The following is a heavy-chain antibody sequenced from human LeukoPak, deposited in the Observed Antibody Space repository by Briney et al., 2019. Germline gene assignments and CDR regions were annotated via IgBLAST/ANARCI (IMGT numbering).Heavy chain of an antibody. D-gene: IGHD2-15*01. CDR2: IKQDGSEK. CDR1: GLTFSNAW. CDR3: ARIYCSGGSCYSVFDAFGI. Sequence: GGSLRLSCAASGLTFSNAWMSWVRQAPGKGLEWVANIKQDGSEKYYVDSVKGRFTISRDNAKNSLYLQMNSLRAEDTAVYYCARIYCSGGSCYSVFDAFGIWGQGTMVTVSS. J-gene: IGHJ3*02. V-gene: IGHV3-7*03.